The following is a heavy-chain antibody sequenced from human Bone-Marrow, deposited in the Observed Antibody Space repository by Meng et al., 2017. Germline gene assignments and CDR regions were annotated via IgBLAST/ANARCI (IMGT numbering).Heavy chain of an antibody. D-gene: IGHD7-27*01. V-gene: IGHV4-39*07. CDR2: IYYSGST. CDR1: GGSISSSSYY. Sequence: GSLRLSCTVSGGSISSSSYYWGWIRQPPGKGLEWIGSIYYSGSTYYNPSLKSRVTISVDTSKNQFSLKLSSVTAADTAVYYCARDEVNWAIDYWGQGTLVTVSS. CDR3: ARDEVNWAIDY. J-gene: IGHJ4*02.